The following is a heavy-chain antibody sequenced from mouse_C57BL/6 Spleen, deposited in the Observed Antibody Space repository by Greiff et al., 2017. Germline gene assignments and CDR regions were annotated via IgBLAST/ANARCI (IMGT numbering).Heavy chain of an antibody. V-gene: IGHV1-4*01. CDR1: GYTFTSYT. Sequence: QVHVKQSGAELARPGASVKMSCKASGYTFTSYTMHWVKQRPGQGLEWIGYINPSSGYTKYNQKFKDKATLTADKSSSTAYMQLSSLTSEDSAVYYCARCGYDFYYAMDYWGQGTSVTVSA. CDR2: INPSSGYT. J-gene: IGHJ4*01. CDR3: ARCGYDFYYAMDY. D-gene: IGHD2-2*01.